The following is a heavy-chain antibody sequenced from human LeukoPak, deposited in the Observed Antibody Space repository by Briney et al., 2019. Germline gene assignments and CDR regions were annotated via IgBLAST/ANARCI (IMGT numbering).Heavy chain of an antibody. Sequence: ASVEVSCKASGYTFTGYYMHWVRQAPGQGLEWMGWINPNSGGTNYAQKFQGRVTMTRDTSISTAYMELSRLRSDDTAVYYCARLSYSGYDHYFDYWGQGTLVTVSS. D-gene: IGHD5-12*01. CDR3: ARLSYSGYDHYFDY. V-gene: IGHV1-2*02. J-gene: IGHJ4*02. CDR2: INPNSGGT. CDR1: GYTFTGYY.